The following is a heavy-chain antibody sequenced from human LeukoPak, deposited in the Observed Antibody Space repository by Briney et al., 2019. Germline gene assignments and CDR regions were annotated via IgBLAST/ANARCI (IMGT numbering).Heavy chain of an antibody. V-gene: IGHV4-39*01. CDR1: GGSISSSSYY. D-gene: IGHD5-18*01. Sequence: SETLSPTCTVSGGSISSSSYYWGWIRQPPGKGLEWIGSIYYSGSTYYNPSLKSRVTISVDTSKNQFSLKLSSVTAADTAVYYCARLMYTAMVITHWGQGTLVTVSS. J-gene: IGHJ4*02. CDR2: IYYSGST. CDR3: ARLMYTAMVITH.